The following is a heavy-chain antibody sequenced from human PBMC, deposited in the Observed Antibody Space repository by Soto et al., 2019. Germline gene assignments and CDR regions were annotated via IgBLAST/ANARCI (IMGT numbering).Heavy chain of an antibody. Sequence: QVQLVQSGAEVKKPGASVKVSCKASGYTFTSYGISXGRQAPGQGLEWMGWINVYNXNTNYAQKLQGRVTMTTDTXXXXXXXXXXXXXXXXXXXXXXXXXXXXXXXXXWGQXTLVTVSS. CDR3: XXXXXXXXXXX. CDR1: GYTFTSYG. V-gene: IGHV1-18*01. CDR2: INVYNXNT. J-gene: IGHJ4*02.